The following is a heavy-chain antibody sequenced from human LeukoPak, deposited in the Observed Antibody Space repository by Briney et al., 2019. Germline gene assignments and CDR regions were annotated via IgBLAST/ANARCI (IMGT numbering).Heavy chain of an antibody. CDR1: GFTFSSYA. J-gene: IGHJ4*02. Sequence: GGSLRLSCAASGFTFSSYAMSWVRQAPGKGLEWVSAISGSGGSTYYADSVKGRFTISRDNSKNTLYLQMNSLRAEDTAVYYCAKDLERQITVTLDHWGQGTLVTVSS. V-gene: IGHV3-23*01. CDR3: AKDLERQITVTLDH. CDR2: ISGSGGST. D-gene: IGHD4-17*01.